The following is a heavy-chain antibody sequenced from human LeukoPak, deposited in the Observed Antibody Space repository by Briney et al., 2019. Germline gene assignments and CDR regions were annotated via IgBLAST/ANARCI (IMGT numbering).Heavy chain of an antibody. Sequence: NTGGSLRLSCAASGFTFSDYYMSWIRQAPGKGLEWVSYISSSGSTMYYADSVKGRFTISRDNAKNSLYLQMNSLRAEDTAVYYCARDPPGLSYFDYWGQGTLVTVSS. J-gene: IGHJ4*02. CDR2: ISSSGSTM. V-gene: IGHV3-11*04. CDR1: GFTFSDYY. CDR3: ARDPPGLSYFDY. D-gene: IGHD2-2*01.